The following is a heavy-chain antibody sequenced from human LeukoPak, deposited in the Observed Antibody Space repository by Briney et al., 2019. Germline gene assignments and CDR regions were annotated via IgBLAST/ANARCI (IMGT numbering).Heavy chain of an antibody. CDR1: GFTFSTYA. CDR3: ASGAGYGGEWGDFDY. V-gene: IGHV3-23*01. CDR2: ISGSGGNT. Sequence: PGGSLRLSCAASGFTFSTYAMSWVRQAPGKGLEWVSSISGSGGNTYYADSVQGRFTISRDNSKNTLYLQMISLRAEDTAVYYCASGAGYGGEWGDFDYWGQGTLVTVSS. D-gene: IGHD4-23*01. J-gene: IGHJ4*02.